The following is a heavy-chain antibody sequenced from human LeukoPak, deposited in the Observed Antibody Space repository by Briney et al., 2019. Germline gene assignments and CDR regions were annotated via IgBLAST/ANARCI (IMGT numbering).Heavy chain of an antibody. CDR1: GFTFSSYG. CDR3: VRDWDYYGSGGDY. D-gene: IGHD3-10*01. V-gene: IGHV3-53*01. Sequence: PGGSLRLSCAASGFTFSSYGMHWVRQAPGKGLEWVSVIYSGGNTYYADSVKGRFTVSRDNSKNTLYLQMNSLRAEDTAVYYCVRDWDYYGSGGDYWGQGTLVTVSS. CDR2: IYSGGNT. J-gene: IGHJ4*02.